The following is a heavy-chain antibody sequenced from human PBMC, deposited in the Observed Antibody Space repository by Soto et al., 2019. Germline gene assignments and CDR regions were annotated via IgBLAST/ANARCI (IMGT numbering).Heavy chain of an antibody. CDR3: ARRNEEGHYYDSSGYYKY. D-gene: IGHD3-22*01. J-gene: IGHJ4*02. V-gene: IGHV4-39*01. Sequence: SETLSLTCTVSGGSISSSSYYWGWIRQPPGKGLEWIGSIYYSGSTYYNPSLKSRVTISVDTSKNQFSLKLSSVTAADTAVYYCARRNEEGHYYDSSGYYKYWGQGTLVTVYS. CDR1: GGSISSSSYY. CDR2: IYYSGST.